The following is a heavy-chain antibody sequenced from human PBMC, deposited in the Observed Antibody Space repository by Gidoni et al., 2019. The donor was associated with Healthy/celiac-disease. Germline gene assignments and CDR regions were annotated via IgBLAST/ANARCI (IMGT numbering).Heavy chain of an antibody. CDR2: IYYSGST. CDR3: ASAPRPRRYYYDSSGYYFDY. Sequence: QLQLQESGPGLVKPSETLSLTCTVSGGSISSSSYYWGWIRQPPGKGLEWIGSIYYSGSTYYNPSLKSRVTISVDTSKNQFSLKLSSVTAADTAVYYCASAPRPRRYYYDSSGYYFDYWGQGTLVTVSS. D-gene: IGHD3-22*01. V-gene: IGHV4-39*01. J-gene: IGHJ4*02. CDR1: GGSISSSSYY.